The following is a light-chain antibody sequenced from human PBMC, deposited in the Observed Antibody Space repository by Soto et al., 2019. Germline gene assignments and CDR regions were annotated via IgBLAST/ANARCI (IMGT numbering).Light chain of an antibody. V-gene: IGKV2D-29*01. CDR3: LQTIQLPWT. CDR1: QSLLHTDGKTY. J-gene: IGKJ1*01. CDR2: ELS. Sequence: DVVMTQTPLSLSVTPGQPASISCKSSQSLLHTDGKTYLFWYLQKAGQPPQLLIYELSRRFSGVPDRLSGSGSGTDFTLNISRVEAEDVGVYYCLQTIQLPWTFGQGTKVEI.